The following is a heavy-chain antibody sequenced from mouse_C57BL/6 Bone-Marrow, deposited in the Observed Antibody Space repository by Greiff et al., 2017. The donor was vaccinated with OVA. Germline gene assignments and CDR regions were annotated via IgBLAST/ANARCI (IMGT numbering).Heavy chain of an antibody. CDR3: ARALHITTVVAPFAY. CDR2: ISYDGSN. D-gene: IGHD1-1*01. CDR1: GYSITSGYY. V-gene: IGHV3-6*01. J-gene: IGHJ3*01. Sequence: EVKLVESGPGLVKPSQSLSLTCSVTGYSITSGYYWNWIRQFPGNKLEWMGYISYDGSNNYNPSLKNRISITRDTSKNQFFLKLNSVTTEDTATYYCARALHITTVVAPFAYWGQGTLVTVSA.